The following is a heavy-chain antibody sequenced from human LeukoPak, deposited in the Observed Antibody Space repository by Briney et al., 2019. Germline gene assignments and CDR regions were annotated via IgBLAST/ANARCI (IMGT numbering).Heavy chain of an antibody. Sequence: PGGSLRVSCAASGFTFSSYSMNWVRQAPGKGLEGGSSIRSDRNDPESLKRRFTISTYNAKNPLHMQMNSLRAEDTAVYYCARDYSGYSNYWGQRPLVPVPS. CDR3: ARDYSGYSNY. CDR2: IRSDR. D-gene: IGHD4-11*01. J-gene: IGHJ4*02. V-gene: IGHV3-21*01. CDR1: GFTFSSYS.